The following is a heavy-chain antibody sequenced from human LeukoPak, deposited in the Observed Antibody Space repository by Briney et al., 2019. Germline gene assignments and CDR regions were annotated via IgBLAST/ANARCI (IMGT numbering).Heavy chain of an antibody. CDR1: GFTVTSNS. CDR2: IYSGST. CDR3: TTDGPYGSRFYYYYMDV. Sequence: PGGSLRLSCTVSGFTVTSNSMSWVRQAPGKGLEWVSFIYSGSTHYSDSVKGRFTISRDNSKNTLYLQMNSLKTEDTAVYYCTTDGPYGSRFYYYYMDVWGKGTTVTISS. V-gene: IGHV3-53*01. J-gene: IGHJ6*03. D-gene: IGHD3-10*01.